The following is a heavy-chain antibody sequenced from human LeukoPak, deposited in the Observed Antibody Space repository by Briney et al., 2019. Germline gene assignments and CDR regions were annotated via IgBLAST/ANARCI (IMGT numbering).Heavy chain of an antibody. CDR2: IKEDGSWK. CDR3: ARDRGWYHADS. J-gene: IGHJ4*02. CDR1: GFTFSSSW. D-gene: IGHD6-19*01. V-gene: IGHV3-7*01. Sequence: GGSLRLSCAASGFTFSSSWMGWARQAPGKGLEWVANIKEDGSWKHYAVPVQGRFTISRDNAKNSLYLQMNSLRAEDTAVYYRARDRGWYHADSWGQGTLVTVSS.